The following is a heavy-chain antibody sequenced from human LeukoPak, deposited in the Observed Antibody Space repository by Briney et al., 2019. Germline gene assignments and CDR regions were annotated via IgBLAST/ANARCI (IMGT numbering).Heavy chain of an antibody. J-gene: IGHJ6*03. CDR1: GFTVSSNS. CDR3: ARDRVGQWLPPMDV. V-gene: IGHV3-66*03. CDR2: IYSGTI. Sequence: GGSLRLSCTVSGFTVSSNSMSWVRQAPGKGLEWVSFIYSGTIHYSDSVKGRFTISRDNSKNTLYLQMNSLRAEDTAVYYCARDRVGQWLPPMDVWGKGTTVTVSS. D-gene: IGHD6-19*01.